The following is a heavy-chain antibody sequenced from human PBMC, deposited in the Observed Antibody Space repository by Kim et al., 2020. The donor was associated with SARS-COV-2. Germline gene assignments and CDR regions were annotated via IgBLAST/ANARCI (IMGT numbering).Heavy chain of an antibody. V-gene: IGHV4-34*01. CDR1: GGSFSGYY. CDR3: ARGYGSGSG. Sequence: SETLSLTCAVYGGSFSGYYWSWIRQPPGKGLEWIGEINHSGSTNYNPSLKSRVTISVDTSKNQFSLKLSSVTAADTAVYYCARGYGSGSGWGQGTLATDS. J-gene: IGHJ4*02. D-gene: IGHD3-10*01. CDR2: INHSGST.